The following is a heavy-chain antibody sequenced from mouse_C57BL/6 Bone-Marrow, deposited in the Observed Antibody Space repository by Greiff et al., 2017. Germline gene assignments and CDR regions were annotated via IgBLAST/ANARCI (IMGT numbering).Heavy chain of an antibody. J-gene: IGHJ4*01. CDR2: INPSNGGT. D-gene: IGHD2-3*01. V-gene: IGHV1-53*01. CDR3: ARRGWLLPYYYAMDY. CDR1: GYTFTSYW. Sequence: QVQLQQPGTELVKPGASVKLSCKASGYTFTSYWMHWVKQRPGQGLEWIGNINPSNGGTNYNEKFKSKATLTVDNSSSTAYMQLSSLTSEDSAVYYCARRGWLLPYYYAMDYWGQGTSVTVSS.